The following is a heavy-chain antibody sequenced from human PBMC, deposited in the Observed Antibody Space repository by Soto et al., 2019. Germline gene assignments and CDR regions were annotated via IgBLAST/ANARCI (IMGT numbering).Heavy chain of an antibody. J-gene: IGHJ4*02. CDR2: INHSGST. V-gene: IGHV4-34*01. CDR3: ARSFTMVRGVIKKRHLCFDY. Sequence: QVQLQQWRAGRLQPSETLSLTCAVYGGSFSGYYWSWIRQPPGKGLEWIGEINHSGSTNYNPSLKSRVTISVDTSKNTFSLKLSSVTAADTAVYYCARSFTMVRGVIKKRHLCFDYWGQGTLVTVSS. CDR1: GGSFSGYY. D-gene: IGHD3-10*01.